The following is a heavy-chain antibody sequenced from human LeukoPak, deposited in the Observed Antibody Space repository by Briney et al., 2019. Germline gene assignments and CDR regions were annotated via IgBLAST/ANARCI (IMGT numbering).Heavy chain of an antibody. Sequence: GGSLRLSCAASGFTFSSYGMHWVRQAPGKGLEWVAFIRYDGSNKYYADSVKGRFTISRDNSKNTLYLQMNSLRAEDTAVYYCAKDQRGYSYGCDYWGQGTLVTVSS. CDR1: GFTFSSYG. CDR2: IRYDGSNK. V-gene: IGHV3-30*02. CDR3: AKDQRGYSYGCDY. D-gene: IGHD5-18*01. J-gene: IGHJ4*02.